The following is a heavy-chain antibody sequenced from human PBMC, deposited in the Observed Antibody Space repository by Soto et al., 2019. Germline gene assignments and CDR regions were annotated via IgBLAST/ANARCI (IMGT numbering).Heavy chain of an antibody. CDR1: GFTFSSYG. Sequence: QVQLVESGGGVVQPGRSLRLSCAASGFTFSSYGMHWVRQAPGKGLEWVAVISYDGSNKYYADSVKGRFTISRDKSKNALYLQMNSLRSEDTAVYYCAKELVWDDFWCGPLDYWGQGTLVTVSS. CDR2: ISYDGSNK. J-gene: IGHJ4*02. CDR3: AKELVWDDFWCGPLDY. D-gene: IGHD3-3*01. V-gene: IGHV3-30*18.